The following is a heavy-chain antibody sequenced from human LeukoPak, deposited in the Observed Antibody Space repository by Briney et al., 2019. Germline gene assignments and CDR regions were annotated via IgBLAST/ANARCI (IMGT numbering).Heavy chain of an antibody. J-gene: IGHJ6*03. CDR3: AREGPAASTIFYYFMDV. D-gene: IGHD2-2*01. V-gene: IGHV4-38-2*02. Sequence: SETLSLTCTVSGYSISSGYYWGWIRQPPGKGLEWIGSIYHSGSTYYNPSLKSRVTISVDTSKNQFSLKLSSVTAADTAVYYCAREGPAASTIFYYFMDVWGKGTTVTVSS. CDR2: IYHSGST. CDR1: GYSISSGYY.